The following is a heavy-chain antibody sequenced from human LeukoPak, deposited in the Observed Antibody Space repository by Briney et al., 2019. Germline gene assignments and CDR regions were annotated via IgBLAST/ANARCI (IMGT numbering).Heavy chain of an antibody. J-gene: IGHJ4*02. CDR1: GGSISSYY. Sequence: SETLTLTCTVSGGSISSYYWSWIRQPPGKGLEWIGYSYYSGSTNYNPSLKSRVTISVDTSKNQFSLKLSSVTAADTAVYYCARLGARSSGDLDYWGQGTLVTVSS. D-gene: IGHD3-10*01. V-gene: IGHV4-59*08. CDR3: ARLGARSSGDLDY. CDR2: SYYSGST.